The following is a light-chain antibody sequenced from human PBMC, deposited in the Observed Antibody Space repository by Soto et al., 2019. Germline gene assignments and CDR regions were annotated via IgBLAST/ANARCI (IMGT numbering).Light chain of an antibody. V-gene: IGKV1-5*03. J-gene: IGKJ1*01. CDR3: QQYNGYWT. Sequence: DIQMTQSPSTLSASVGDRVTITCRASQSISGSLAWYQQKPGKAPKLLIYEASNLKSGVQSRFSGSGSGTAYPLTISSLQPDDSTSYYCQQYNGYWTFRQRTRVEIK. CDR2: EAS. CDR1: QSISGS.